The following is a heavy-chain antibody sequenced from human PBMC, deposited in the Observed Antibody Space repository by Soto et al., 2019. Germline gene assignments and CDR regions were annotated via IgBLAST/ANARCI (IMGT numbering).Heavy chain of an antibody. CDR1: GFTFSSYG. CDR2: ISYDGSNK. V-gene: IGHV3-30*18. D-gene: IGHD2-15*01. J-gene: IGHJ4*02. CDR3: AKETYSGPLDY. Sequence: PGGSLRLSCAASGFTFSSYGMHWVRQAPGKGLEWVAVISYDGSNKYYADSVKGRFTISRDSSKNTLYLQMNSLRAEDTAVYYCAKETYSGPLDYWGQGTLVTVSS.